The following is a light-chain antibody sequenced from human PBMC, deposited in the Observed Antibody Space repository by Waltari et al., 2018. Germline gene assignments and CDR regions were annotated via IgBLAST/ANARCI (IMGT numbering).Light chain of an antibody. V-gene: IGLV3-1*01. CDR3: QAWDSSAFV. Sequence: SYEVTQPPSVSVSPRQRATITCSGEKLGSKYVSWYQQKSGKSPVLVIYRDDKRPSGLPERFSGANSGNTATLTISGTQPMDEADYYCQAWDSSAFVFGAGTKVTVL. CDR2: RDD. CDR1: KLGSKY. J-gene: IGLJ1*01.